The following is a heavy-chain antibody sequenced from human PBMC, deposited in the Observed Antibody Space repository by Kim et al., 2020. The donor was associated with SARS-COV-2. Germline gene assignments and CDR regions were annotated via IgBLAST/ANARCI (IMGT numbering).Heavy chain of an antibody. J-gene: IGHJ6*01. CDR3: AKDRSTMVRGVINGMDV. CDR2: ISWNSGSI. V-gene: IGHV3-9*01. D-gene: IGHD3-10*01. Sequence: GGSLRLSCAASGFTFDDYAMHWIRQAPGKGLEWVSGISWNSGSIGYADSVKGRFTISRENAKNSLYLQMNSLRAEDTALYYCAKDRSTMVRGVINGMDV. CDR1: GFTFDDYA.